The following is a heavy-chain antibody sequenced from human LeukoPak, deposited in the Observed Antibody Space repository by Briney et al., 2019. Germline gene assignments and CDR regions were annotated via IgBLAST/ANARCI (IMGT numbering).Heavy chain of an antibody. Sequence: SETLSLTCTVSGGSISSYYWSWIRQPPGKGLEWIGYIYYSGSTNYNPSLKSRVTISVDTSKNQFSLKLSSVTAADTAVYYCARLEGGPQGWFDPWGQGTLVTVSP. V-gene: IGHV4-59*08. CDR2: IYYSGST. CDR3: ARLEGGPQGWFDP. D-gene: IGHD3-16*01. J-gene: IGHJ5*02. CDR1: GGSISSYY.